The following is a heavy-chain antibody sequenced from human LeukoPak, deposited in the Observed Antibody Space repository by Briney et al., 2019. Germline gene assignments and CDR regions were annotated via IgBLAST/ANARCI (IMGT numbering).Heavy chain of an antibody. D-gene: IGHD3-16*01. V-gene: IGHV2-5*02. CDR1: GFSLSTSGVG. CDR3: AHLVDEITLGGVGYYFDY. CDR2: IYWDDDK. J-gene: IGHJ4*02. Sequence: SGPTLVNPTQTLTLTCTFSGFSLSTSGVGVGWIRQPPGKALEWLALIYWDDDKRYSPSLKSRLTITKDTSKNQVVLTMTNMDPVDTATYYCAHLVDEITLGGVGYYFDYWGQGTLVTVSS.